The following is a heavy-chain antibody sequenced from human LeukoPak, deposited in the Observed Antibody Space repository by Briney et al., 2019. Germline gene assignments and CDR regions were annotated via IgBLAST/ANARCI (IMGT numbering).Heavy chain of an antibody. D-gene: IGHD3-10*01. CDR2: ISGSGGST. V-gene: IGHV3-23*01. CDR1: GFTFSSYA. CDR3: AKYAFQGVIIRSLFDY. J-gene: IGHJ4*02. Sequence: GGSLRLSCAASGFTFSSYAMSWVRQAPGKGLEWVSAISGSGGSTYYADSVKGRFTISRDNSKNTLYLQMNSLRAEDTAVYYCAKYAFQGVIIRSLFDYWGQGTLVTVSS.